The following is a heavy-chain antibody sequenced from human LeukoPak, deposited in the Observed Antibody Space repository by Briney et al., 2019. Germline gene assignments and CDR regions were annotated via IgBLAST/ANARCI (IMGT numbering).Heavy chain of an antibody. Sequence: VASVKVSCKASGYTFTSYDINWVRQATGQGLEWMGWMNPNSGNTGYAQKFQGRVTMTRNTSISTAYMELSSLRSEDPAVYYCARTMDLGYCSGGSCGQDAFDIWGQGTMVTVSS. CDR1: GYTFTSYD. D-gene: IGHD2-15*01. CDR3: ARTMDLGYCSGGSCGQDAFDI. J-gene: IGHJ3*02. CDR2: MNPNSGNT. V-gene: IGHV1-8*01.